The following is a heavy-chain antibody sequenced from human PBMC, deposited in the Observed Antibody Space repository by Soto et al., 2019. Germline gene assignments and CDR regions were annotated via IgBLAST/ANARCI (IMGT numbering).Heavy chain of an antibody. Sequence: PQALCLTRPVSAGSIPNIPLWCWVRQAPGKGLEWIGEIYHNGTTNYNPSLESRVTMSVDKSKNQFSLNLRSMTAADTAVYYCQMVRGGLFMMDVWGQGTTVT. J-gene: IGHJ6*02. CDR3: QMVRGGLFMMDV. CDR2: IYHNGTT. D-gene: IGHD3-10*01. V-gene: IGHV4-4*03. CDR1: AGSIPNIPL.